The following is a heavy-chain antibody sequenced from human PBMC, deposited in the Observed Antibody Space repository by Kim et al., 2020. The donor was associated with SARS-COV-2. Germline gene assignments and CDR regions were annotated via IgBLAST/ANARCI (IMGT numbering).Heavy chain of an antibody. Sequence: GGSLRLSCAASGFTFSSYGMHWVRQAPGKGLEWVAVISYDGSNKYYADSVKGRFTISRDNSKNTLYLQMNSLRAEDTAVYYCAKAYYSNYQTTNYYYGMDVWGQGTTVTVSS. CDR1: GFTFSSYG. CDR3: AKAYYSNYQTTNYYYGMDV. V-gene: IGHV3-30*18. CDR2: ISYDGSNK. J-gene: IGHJ6*02. D-gene: IGHD4-4*01.